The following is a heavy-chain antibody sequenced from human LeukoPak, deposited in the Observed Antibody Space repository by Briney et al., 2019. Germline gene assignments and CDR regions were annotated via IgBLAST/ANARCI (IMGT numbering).Heavy chain of an antibody. CDR3: ARGPHYGDYVFHY. V-gene: IGHV4-59*01. CDR2: IYYSGST. J-gene: IGHJ4*02. CDR1: GGSISSYY. D-gene: IGHD4-17*01. Sequence: SETLSLTCTVSGGSISSYYWSWIRQPPGKGLEWIGYIYYSGSTNYNPSLKSRVTISVDTSKNQFSLKLSSVTAADTAVYYCARGPHYGDYVFHYWGQGTLVTVSS.